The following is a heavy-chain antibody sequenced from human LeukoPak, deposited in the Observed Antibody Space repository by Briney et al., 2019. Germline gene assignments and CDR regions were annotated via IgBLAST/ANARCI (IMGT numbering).Heavy chain of an antibody. V-gene: IGHV3-53*01. J-gene: IGHJ4*02. CDR2: IYSGGST. CDR3: ASGRVSSSWGFDY. D-gene: IGHD6-13*01. Sequence: PAGSLRLSCAASGFSLRSNYMSWVRQAPATGLGGVSVIYSGGSTYYADSVKGRFTISRDISKNTLYLQMNSLRAEDTAVYYCASGRVSSSWGFDYWGQGTLVTVSS. CDR1: GFSLRSNY.